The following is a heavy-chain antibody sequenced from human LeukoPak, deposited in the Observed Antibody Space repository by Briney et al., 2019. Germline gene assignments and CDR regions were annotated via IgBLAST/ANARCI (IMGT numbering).Heavy chain of an antibody. CDR2: ITNNGGST. Sequence: GGSLRLSCSASGFTFSSYAMRWVRQAPGKGLEYVSAITNNGGSTYYADSVKGRFTISRDNSKNTLYLQMSSLRAEDTAVYYCVKTSGSSWYTFDYWGQGTLVTVSS. V-gene: IGHV3-64D*09. J-gene: IGHJ4*02. D-gene: IGHD6-13*01. CDR1: GFTFSSYA. CDR3: VKTSGSSWYTFDY.